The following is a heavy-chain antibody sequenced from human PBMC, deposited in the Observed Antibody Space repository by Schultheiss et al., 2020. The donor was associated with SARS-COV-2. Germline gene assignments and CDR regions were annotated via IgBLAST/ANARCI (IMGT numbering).Heavy chain of an antibody. CDR2: IDYSGST. D-gene: IGHD6-13*01. CDR3: ARSIAAAGHRYFDY. Sequence: SETLSLTCAVSGDSISTGGYSWSWIRQPPGKGLEWIGYIDYSGSTNYNPSLKSRVTISVDTSKNQFSLKLSSVTAADTAVYYCARSIAAAGHRYFDYWGQGTLVTVSS. V-gene: IGHV4-30-4*07. J-gene: IGHJ4*02. CDR1: GDSISTGGYS.